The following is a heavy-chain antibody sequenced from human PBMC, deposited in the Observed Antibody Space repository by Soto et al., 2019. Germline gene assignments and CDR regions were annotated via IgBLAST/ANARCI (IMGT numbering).Heavy chain of an antibody. CDR1: GFTFSSYG. J-gene: IGHJ4*02. D-gene: IGHD3-22*01. Sequence: GGSLRLSCAASGFTFSSYGMHWVRQAPGKGLEWVAVISYDGSNKYYADSVKGRFTISRDNSKNTLYLQMNSLRAEDTAVYYCAKTLSMIVVVTDYWGQGTLVTVSS. CDR3: AKTLSMIVVVTDY. V-gene: IGHV3-30*18. CDR2: ISYDGSNK.